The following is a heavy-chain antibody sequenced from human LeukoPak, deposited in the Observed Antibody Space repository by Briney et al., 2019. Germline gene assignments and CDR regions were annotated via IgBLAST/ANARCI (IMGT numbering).Heavy chain of an antibody. CDR1: GYSFTSYW. D-gene: IGHD3-10*01. CDR3: ARQLYGSGSYYSYDAFDI. J-gene: IGHJ3*02. CDR2: IYPGDSDT. V-gene: IGHV5-51*01. Sequence: GESLKISCKGSGYSFTSYWIGWVRQMPGKGLEWMGIIYPGDSDTRYSPSFQGQVTISADKSISTAYLQWGSLKASDTAMYYCARQLYGSGSYYSYDAFDIWGQGTMVTVSS.